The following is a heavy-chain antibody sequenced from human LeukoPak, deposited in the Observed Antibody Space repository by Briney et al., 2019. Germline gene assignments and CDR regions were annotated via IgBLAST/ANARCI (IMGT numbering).Heavy chain of an antibody. CDR1: GGSFSGYY. Sequence: PSETLSLTCAVYGGSFSGYYWSWIRQPPGKGLEWIGEINHSGSTNYNPSLKSRVTISVDTSKNQFSLRLSSVTAADTAVYYCARVDGEDAFDIWGQGTMVTVSS. CDR2: INHSGST. CDR3: ARVDGEDAFDI. V-gene: IGHV4-34*01. J-gene: IGHJ3*02. D-gene: IGHD3-9*01.